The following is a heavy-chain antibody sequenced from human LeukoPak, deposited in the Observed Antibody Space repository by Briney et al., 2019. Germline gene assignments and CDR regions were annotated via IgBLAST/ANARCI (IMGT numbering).Heavy chain of an antibody. D-gene: IGHD3-16*01. J-gene: IGHJ6*02. Sequence: GGSLGLSCAASGLTFSSYGRNWARQAPGKGLEWVASINHNGNVNYYVDSVKGRFTISRDNAKNSLYLQMSNLRAEDTAVYFCARGGGLDVWGQGATVTVSS. CDR3: ARGGGLDV. CDR2: INHNGNVN. CDR1: GLTFSSYG. V-gene: IGHV3-7*03.